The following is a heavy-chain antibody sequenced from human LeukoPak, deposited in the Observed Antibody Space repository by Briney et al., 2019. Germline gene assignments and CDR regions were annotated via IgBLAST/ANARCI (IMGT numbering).Heavy chain of an antibody. D-gene: IGHD5-18*01. J-gene: IGHJ3*02. CDR3: ARRELLGYSYGLRTFNI. CDR1: GFTVSSNY. V-gene: IGHV3-66*04. Sequence: GGSLRLSCAASGFTVSSNYMSWVRQAPGKGLEWVSVIYSGGIYNDGTTNYGDSVKGRFTISRDNSKNALYLQMNSLRAEDTAVYYCARRELLGYSYGLRTFNIWGQGTTVTVSS. CDR2: IYSGGIYNDGTT.